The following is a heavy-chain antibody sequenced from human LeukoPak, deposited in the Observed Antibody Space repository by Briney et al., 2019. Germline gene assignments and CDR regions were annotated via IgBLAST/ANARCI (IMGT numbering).Heavy chain of an antibody. D-gene: IGHD3-22*01. Sequence: GGSLRLSCVASGLTFSTSAMSWVRQAPGKGLEWVSYIGGSSSTIYYADSVKGRFTISRDNAKNTLYLQMNSLRDEDTAVYYCARVRFYYDSSGYGFFDYWGQGALVTVSS. V-gene: IGHV3-48*02. J-gene: IGHJ4*02. CDR2: IGGSSSTI. CDR3: ARVRFYYDSSGYGFFDY. CDR1: GLTFSTSA.